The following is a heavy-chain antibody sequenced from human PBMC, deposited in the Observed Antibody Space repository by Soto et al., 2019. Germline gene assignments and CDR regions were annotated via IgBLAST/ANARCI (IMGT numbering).Heavy chain of an antibody. V-gene: IGHV4-59*01. CDR1: GGSISSYY. Sequence: SETLSLTCTVSGGSISSYYWSWIRQPPGKGLEWIGYIYYSGSTNYNPSLKSRVTISVDTSKNQFSLKLSSVTAADTAVYYCARWVTGTTYIDYYYGMDVWGQGTTVTVSS. CDR2: IYYSGST. D-gene: IGHD1-7*01. CDR3: ARWVTGTTYIDYYYGMDV. J-gene: IGHJ6*02.